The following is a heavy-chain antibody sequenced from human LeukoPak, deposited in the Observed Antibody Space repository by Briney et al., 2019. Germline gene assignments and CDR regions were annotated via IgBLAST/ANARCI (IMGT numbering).Heavy chain of an antibody. Sequence: GGSLRLSCAASGFAFSNYGMNWVRQAPGKGLEWVSYISSSGSTIYYADSVKGRFTISRDNAKNSLYLQMNSLRAEDTAVYYCARGEYGSGSYHIDYWGQGTLVTVSS. CDR1: GFAFSNYG. CDR3: ARGEYGSGSYHIDY. J-gene: IGHJ4*02. CDR2: ISSSGSTI. D-gene: IGHD3-10*01. V-gene: IGHV3-48*04.